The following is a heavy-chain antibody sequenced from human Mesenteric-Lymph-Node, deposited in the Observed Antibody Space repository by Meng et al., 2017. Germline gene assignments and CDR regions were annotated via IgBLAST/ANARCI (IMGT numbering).Heavy chain of an antibody. CDR2: IYYSGST. CDR3: ARGLLYDYVWGSYRYTSLGSWFDP. Sequence: SETLSLTCTVSGGSVSSGSYYWSWIRQPPGKGLEWIGYIYYSGSTNYNPSLKSRVTISVDTSKNQFSLKLSSVTAADTAVYYCARGLLYDYVWGSYRYTSLGSWFDPWGQGTLVTVSS. J-gene: IGHJ5*02. D-gene: IGHD3-16*02. CDR1: GGSVSSGSYY. V-gene: IGHV4-61*01.